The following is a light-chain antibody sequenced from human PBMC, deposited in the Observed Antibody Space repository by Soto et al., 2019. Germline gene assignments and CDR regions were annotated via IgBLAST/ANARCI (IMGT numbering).Light chain of an antibody. CDR2: KVS. V-gene: IGKV2-30*01. J-gene: IGKJ2*01. Sequence: DVVMTQSPLSLPVTLGQPASISCRSSQSLVYTYGNTYLSWFQQRPGQSPRRLIYKVSNRDSGVPDRFSGSGSGTDFTLKISRVEAEDVGVYYCMQGTYLYTSGQGTKLEIK. CDR3: MQGTYLYT. CDR1: QSLVYTYGNTY.